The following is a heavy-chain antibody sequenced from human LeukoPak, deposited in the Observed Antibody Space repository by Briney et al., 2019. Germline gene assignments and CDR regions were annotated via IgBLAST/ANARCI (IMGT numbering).Heavy chain of an antibody. CDR3: AKDSGIAAAGMDY. CDR1: GFTFSSYG. D-gene: IGHD6-13*01. CDR2: ISYDGSNK. J-gene: IGHJ4*02. V-gene: IGHV3-30*18. Sequence: PGGSLRLSCAASGFTFSSYGMHWVRQAPGKGLEWVAVISYDGSNKYYADSVKGRFTISRDNSKNTLYLQMNSLRAEDTAVYYCAKDSGIAAAGMDYWGQGTLVTVSS.